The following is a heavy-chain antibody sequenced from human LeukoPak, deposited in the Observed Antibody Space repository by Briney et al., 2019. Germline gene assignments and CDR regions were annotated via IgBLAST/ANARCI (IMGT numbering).Heavy chain of an antibody. D-gene: IGHD1-26*01. J-gene: IGHJ4*02. CDR2: ISGSGGST. V-gene: IGHV3-23*01. Sequence: GGSLRLSCAASGFTLSSYAMSWVRQAPGKGLEWVSAISGSGGSTYYADSVKGRFAISRDNSKNTLYLQMNSLRAEDTAVYYCAKNKVGAKYYFDYWGQGTLVTVSS. CDR3: AKNKVGAKYYFDY. CDR1: GFTLSSYA.